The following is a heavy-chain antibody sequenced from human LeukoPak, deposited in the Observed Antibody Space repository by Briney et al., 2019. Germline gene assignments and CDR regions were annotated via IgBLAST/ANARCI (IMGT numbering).Heavy chain of an antibody. Sequence: SETLSLTCTISGGSISSSRYYWGWIRQPPGKGLEWIGSIYYSGSTYYNPSLKSRVTISVDTSKNQFSLKLSSVTAADTAVYYCARGRRIVLMVYAMKSYFDYWGQGTLVTVSS. D-gene: IGHD2-8*01. V-gene: IGHV4-39*07. CDR1: GGSISSSRYY. CDR2: IYYSGST. CDR3: ARGRRIVLMVYAMKSYFDY. J-gene: IGHJ4*02.